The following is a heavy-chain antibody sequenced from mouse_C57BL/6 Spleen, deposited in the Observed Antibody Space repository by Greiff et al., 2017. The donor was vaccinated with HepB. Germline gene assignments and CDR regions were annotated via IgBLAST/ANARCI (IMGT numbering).Heavy chain of an antibody. CDR2: IYPGDGDT. Sequence: VQLQQSGPELVKPGASVKISCKASGYAFSSSWMNWVKQRPGKGLEWIGRIYPGDGDTNYNGKFKGKATLTADISSSTAYMQLSSLTSEDSAVYFCARWGSYWYFEVWGTGTTVTVSS. CDR3: ARWGSYWYFEV. V-gene: IGHV1-82*01. CDR1: GYAFSSSW. J-gene: IGHJ1*03.